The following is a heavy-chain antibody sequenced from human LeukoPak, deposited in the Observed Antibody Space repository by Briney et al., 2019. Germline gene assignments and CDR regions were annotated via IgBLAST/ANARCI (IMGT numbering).Heavy chain of an antibody. V-gene: IGHV3-13*01. CDR3: ARAKREYYYDSSGYYPYYFDY. D-gene: IGHD3-22*01. Sequence: GGSLRLSCAASGFTFSSYDMPWVRQATGKGVGWVSAIGTAGDTYYPGSVKGRFTISRENAKNFLYLQMNSLRAGDTAVYYCARAKREYYYDSSGYYPYYFDYWGQGTLVTVSS. CDR1: GFTFSSYD. CDR2: IGTAGDT. J-gene: IGHJ4*02.